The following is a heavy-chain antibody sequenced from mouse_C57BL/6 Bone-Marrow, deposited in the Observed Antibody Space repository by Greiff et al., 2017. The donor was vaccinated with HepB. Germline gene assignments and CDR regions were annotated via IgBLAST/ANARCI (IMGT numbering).Heavy chain of an antibody. D-gene: IGHD1-1*01. CDR3: ARHYGSSYVWYFDV. J-gene: IGHJ1*03. CDR1: GFSLTSYG. CDR2: IWGVGST. Sequence: VQLVESGPGLVAPSQSLSITCTVSGFSLTSYGVDWVRQSPGKGLEWLGVIWGVGSTNYNSALKSRLSISKDNSKSQVFLKMNSLQTDDTAMYYCARHYGSSYVWYFDVWGTGTTVTVSS. V-gene: IGHV2-6*01.